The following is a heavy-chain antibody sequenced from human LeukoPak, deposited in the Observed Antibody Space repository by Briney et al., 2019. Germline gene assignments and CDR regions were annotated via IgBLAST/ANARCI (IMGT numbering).Heavy chain of an antibody. CDR1: GGSIGSYY. Sequence: PSETLPLTCTVSGGSIGSYYWSWIRQPPGKGLEWIAYIYSSGSTKSNPSLKSRVTISVDTSKNQFSLKLTSVTAADTAVYYCARDFRVGTGIWGQGILVTVSS. V-gene: IGHV4-59*01. CDR2: IYSSGST. J-gene: IGHJ4*02. D-gene: IGHD5-18*01. CDR3: ARDFRVGTGI.